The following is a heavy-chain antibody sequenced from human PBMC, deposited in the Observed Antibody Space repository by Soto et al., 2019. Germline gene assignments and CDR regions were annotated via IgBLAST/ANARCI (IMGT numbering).Heavy chain of an antibody. D-gene: IGHD2-2*01. CDR1: GFSLSADGVG. CDR3: AHAYGGTSWPNDAFDV. J-gene: IGHJ3*01. CDR2: IYWDDDK. V-gene: IGHV2-5*02. Sequence: QITLKESGPTLVKPTQTLTLTCTFSGFSLSADGVGVSWTRQPPGKALESLALIYWDDDKRYRPSLKSRLTITKDNSKNQVVLTMTNMDPVDTATYYCAHAYGGTSWPNDAFDVWGQGTVVTVSS.